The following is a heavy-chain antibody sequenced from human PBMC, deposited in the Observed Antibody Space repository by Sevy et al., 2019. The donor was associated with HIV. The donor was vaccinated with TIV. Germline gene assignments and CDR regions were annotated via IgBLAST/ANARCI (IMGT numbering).Heavy chain of an antibody. CDR3: ARDGATAWFFFYGMDV. CDR2: INGDNGNT. Sequence: ASVKVSCKASGYTFTNYAIHWVRQAPGQRLEWMGWINGDNGNTQFSKKFQGRVTITRDTSASTAYMQLSSLRSEDTGVYYCARDGATAWFFFYGMDVWGHGTTVTVSS. V-gene: IGHV1-3*01. CDR1: GYTFTNYA. J-gene: IGHJ6*02. D-gene: IGHD5-18*01.